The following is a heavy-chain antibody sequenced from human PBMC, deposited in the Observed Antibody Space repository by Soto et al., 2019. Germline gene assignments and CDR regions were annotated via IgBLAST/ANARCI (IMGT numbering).Heavy chain of an antibody. J-gene: IGHJ4*02. Sequence: QVQLVGSGGGVVQPGRSLRLSCAASGFIFSNYAMHWVRQAPGQGLEWVALIWSDGSYENYAESVKSRFTISRDNSKNTLYLQVNSLRVDDTAVYFCARGTGPGSFLIDYWGQGTLVTVSS. CDR3: ARGTGPGSFLIDY. D-gene: IGHD3-10*01. CDR1: GFIFSNYA. V-gene: IGHV3-33*01. CDR2: IWSDGSYE.